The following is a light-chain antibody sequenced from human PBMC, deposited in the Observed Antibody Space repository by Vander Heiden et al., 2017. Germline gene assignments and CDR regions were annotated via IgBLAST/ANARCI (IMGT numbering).Light chain of an antibody. CDR3: CSYAGSSTFV. CDR1: SRDVGSYNL. Sequence: QSALTQPASVSGSPGPSITISCTGTSRDVGSYNLVSWYQQHPGKAPKLMIYEVSKRPAGVSNRFSGSKSGNTASLTISGLQAEDEADYYCCSYAGSSTFVFGGGTKLTVL. CDR2: EVS. V-gene: IGLV2-23*02. J-gene: IGLJ2*01.